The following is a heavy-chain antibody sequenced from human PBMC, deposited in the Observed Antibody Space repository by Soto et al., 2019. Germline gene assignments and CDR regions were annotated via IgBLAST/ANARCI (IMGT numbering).Heavy chain of an antibody. Sequence: SGPTLVNPTQTLTLTCTFSGFSLSTSGVGVGWIRQPPGKALEWLALIYWDDDKRYSPSLKSRLTITKDTSKNQVVLTMTNMDPVDTATYYCAHTGASGVDWYNNWFDPWGQGTLVTVSS. CDR3: AHTGASGVDWYNNWFDP. V-gene: IGHV2-5*02. CDR2: IYWDDDK. J-gene: IGHJ5*02. CDR1: GFSLSTSGVG. D-gene: IGHD3-9*01.